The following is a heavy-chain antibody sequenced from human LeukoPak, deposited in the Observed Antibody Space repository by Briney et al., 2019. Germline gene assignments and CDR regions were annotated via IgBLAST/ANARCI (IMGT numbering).Heavy chain of an antibody. CDR3: AKDPALRVAVVVVAAKREGY. Sequence: PGGSLRLSCAASGFTFSSYAVSWVRQAPGKGLEWVSAISGSGGSTYYADSAKGRFTIYRDNSKNTLYLQMNSLRAEDTAVYYCAKDPALRVAVVVVAAKREGYWGQGTLVTVSS. J-gene: IGHJ4*02. V-gene: IGHV3-23*01. CDR1: GFTFSSYA. CDR2: ISGSGGST. D-gene: IGHD2-15*01.